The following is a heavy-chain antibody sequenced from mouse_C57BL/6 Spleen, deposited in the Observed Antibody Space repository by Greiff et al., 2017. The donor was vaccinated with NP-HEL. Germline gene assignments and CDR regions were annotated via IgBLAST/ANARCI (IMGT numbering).Heavy chain of an antibody. D-gene: IGHD2-2*01. CDR2: IWSGGST. J-gene: IGHJ4*01. CDR1: GFSLTSYG. V-gene: IGHV2-2*01. CDR3: ARKGMVTTGYYYAMDY. Sequence: QVQLKETGPGLVQPSQSPSITCTVSGFSLTSYGVHWVRQSPGKGLEWLGVIWSGGSTDYNAAFISRLSISKDNSKSQVFFKMNSLQADDTAIYYCARKGMVTTGYYYAMDYWGQGTSVTVSS.